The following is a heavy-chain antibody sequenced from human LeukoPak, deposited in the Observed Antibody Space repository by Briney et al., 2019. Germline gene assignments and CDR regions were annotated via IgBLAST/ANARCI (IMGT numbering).Heavy chain of an antibody. D-gene: IGHD3-9*01. Sequence: ASVKVSCKASGYTFTSYGISWVRQAPGQGLEWMGWISAYNGNTNYAQKLQGRVTMTTDTSTSTAYMELRSLRSDDTAVYYCARDPYYDILTGYYRAGEYYFDYWGQGTLVTVSS. CDR2: ISAYNGNT. V-gene: IGHV1-18*01. CDR3: ARDPYYDILTGYYRAGEYYFDY. CDR1: GYTFTSYG. J-gene: IGHJ4*02.